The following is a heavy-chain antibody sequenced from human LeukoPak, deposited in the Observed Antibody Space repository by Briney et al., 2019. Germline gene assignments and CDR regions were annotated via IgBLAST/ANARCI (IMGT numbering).Heavy chain of an antibody. CDR3: ARELAVAGVDAFDI. CDR1: GGTFSSYA. V-gene: IGHV1-69*06. Sequence: SVKVSCKASGGTFSSYAISWVRQAPGQGLEWMGGIIPIFGTANYAQKFQGRVTITADKSTSTAYMELSSLGSEDTAVYYCARELAVAGVDAFDIWGQGTMVTVSS. D-gene: IGHD6-13*01. J-gene: IGHJ3*02. CDR2: IIPIFGTA.